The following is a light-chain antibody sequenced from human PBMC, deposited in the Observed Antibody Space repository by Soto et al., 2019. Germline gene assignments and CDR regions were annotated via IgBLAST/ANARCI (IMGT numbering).Light chain of an antibody. CDR1: QSVSSGY. Sequence: ETVMTQSPGTLSLSPGERATLSCRASQSVSSGYLAWYQPKPGQAPRLLIFGASNRATGIPDRFTGSGSGTDFTLTISRLEPEDFAVYYCQQYGISQNTFGQGTKLEIK. V-gene: IGKV3-20*01. CDR2: GAS. CDR3: QQYGISQNT. J-gene: IGKJ2*01.